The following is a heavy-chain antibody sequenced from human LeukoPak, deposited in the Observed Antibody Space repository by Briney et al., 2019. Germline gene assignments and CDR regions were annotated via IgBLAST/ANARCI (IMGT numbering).Heavy chain of an antibody. D-gene: IGHD3-3*01. CDR1: GFTFSSYG. CDR3: AKILDDDYGDY. V-gene: IGHV3-33*06. CDR2: IWYDGSNK. J-gene: IGHJ4*02. Sequence: PGGSLRLSCAASGFTFSSYGMYWVRQAPGKGLEWVALIWYDGSNKYYADSVKGRFTISRDNSKNTLYLQMNSLRAEDTAVYYCAKILDDDYGDYWGQGTLVTVSS.